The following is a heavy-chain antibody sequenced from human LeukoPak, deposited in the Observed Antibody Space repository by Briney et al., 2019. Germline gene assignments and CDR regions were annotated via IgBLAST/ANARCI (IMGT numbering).Heavy chain of an antibody. Sequence: SQTLSLTCTVSGGSISSGSYYWSWIRQPAGKGLEWIGRIYTSGSTNYNPSLKSRVTISVDTSKNQFSLKLSSVTAADTAVYYCARIGYSSSYPFFDYWGQGTLVTVSS. J-gene: IGHJ4*02. D-gene: IGHD6-13*01. CDR2: IYTSGST. CDR3: ARIGYSSSYPFFDY. V-gene: IGHV4-61*02. CDR1: GGSISSGSYY.